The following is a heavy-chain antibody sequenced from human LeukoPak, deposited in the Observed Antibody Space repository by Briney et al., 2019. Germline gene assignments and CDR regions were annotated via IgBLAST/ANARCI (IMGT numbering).Heavy chain of an antibody. CDR1: GFTFSGYW. CDR3: ARDQFDAFDI. CDR2: IKQDGSEK. V-gene: IGHV3-7*01. J-gene: IGHJ3*02. Sequence: EGSLRLSCAASGFTFSGYWMSWVRQAPGKGLEWVANIKQDGSEKYYVDSVKGRFTTSRDNAKNSLYLQMNSLRAEDTAVYYCARDQFDAFDIWGQGTMVTVSS.